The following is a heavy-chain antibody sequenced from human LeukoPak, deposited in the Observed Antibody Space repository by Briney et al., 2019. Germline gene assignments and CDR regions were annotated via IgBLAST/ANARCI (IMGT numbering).Heavy chain of an antibody. CDR3: AREVNPYGEFDY. CDR2: ISSSGSTT. J-gene: IGHJ4*02. CDR1: GFTFNDYY. V-gene: IGHV3-11*04. Sequence: GGSLRLSCAASGFTFNDYYMSWIRQAPGKGLEWVSYISSSGSTTYYADSVKGRFTISRDNAKNSLLLQMNSLRDEDTAVYHCAREVNPYGEFDYWGQGTLVTVSS. D-gene: IGHD3-10*01.